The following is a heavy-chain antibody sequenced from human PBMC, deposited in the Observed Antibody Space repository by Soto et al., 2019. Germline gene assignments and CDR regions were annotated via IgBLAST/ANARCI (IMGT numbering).Heavy chain of an antibody. D-gene: IGHD6-19*01. V-gene: IGHV3-11*01. CDR1: GFTFSDFY. CDR2: ISDDGYTI. J-gene: IGHJ4*02. Sequence: GWSLRLSCATSGFTFSDFYMSWVRQAPGKGPEWVSYISDDGYTIYYADSVKGRFTISRDNAKNSLDLQMTNLRAEDTAVYYCAKPLSPFSSSHIDYWAQGTLVTVSS. CDR3: AKPLSPFSSSHIDY.